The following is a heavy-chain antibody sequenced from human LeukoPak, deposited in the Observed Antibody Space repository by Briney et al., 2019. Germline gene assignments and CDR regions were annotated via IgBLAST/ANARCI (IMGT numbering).Heavy chain of an antibody. J-gene: IGHJ3*02. CDR1: GFTFDDYA. CDR3: AKDSGIVGAKDAFDI. V-gene: IGHV3-9*01. CDR2: ISWNSGSI. Sequence: GGSLRLSCAASGFTFDDYAMHWVRQAPGKGLEWVSGISWNSGSIAYADSVKGRFTISRDNAKNSLYLQMNSLRAEDTALYYCAKDSGIVGAKDAFDIWGQGTMVTVSS. D-gene: IGHD1-26*01.